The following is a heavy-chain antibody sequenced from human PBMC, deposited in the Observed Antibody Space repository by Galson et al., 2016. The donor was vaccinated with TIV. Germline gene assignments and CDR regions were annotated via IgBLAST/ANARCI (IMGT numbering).Heavy chain of an antibody. D-gene: IGHD3-22*01. Sequence: SLRLSCAASGFTFSNHAMSWVRQAPGKGLEWVSAINSGGDKAYYADIVKGRFTISRDNSQNTVHLQMSSLRADDTAVYFCAKMDSSGFDYVRRFDFWGQGTLATVSS. CDR2: INSGGDKA. J-gene: IGHJ4*02. CDR1: GFTFSNHA. CDR3: AKMDSSGFDYVRRFDF. V-gene: IGHV3-23*01.